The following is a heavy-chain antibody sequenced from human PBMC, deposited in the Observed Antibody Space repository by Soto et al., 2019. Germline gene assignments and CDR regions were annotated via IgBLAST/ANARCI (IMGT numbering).Heavy chain of an antibody. D-gene: IGHD2-2*01. CDR1: GYTFTSYG. CDR2: ISAYNGNT. V-gene: IGHV1-18*01. J-gene: IGHJ5*02. Sequence: QVQLVQSGAEVKKPGASVKVSCKASGYTFTSYGISWVRQAPGQGLEWMGWISAYNGNTNYAQKLQGIVTITTDTSTITAYMELRSLRSDDTAVYYCARWVVPADARYSFDPWGQGTLVTVSS. CDR3: ARWVVPADARYSFDP.